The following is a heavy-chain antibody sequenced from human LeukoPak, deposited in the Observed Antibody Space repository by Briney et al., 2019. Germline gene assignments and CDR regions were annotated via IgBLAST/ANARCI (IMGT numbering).Heavy chain of an antibody. CDR3: ARAPYYDFWSGYGWFGP. D-gene: IGHD3-3*01. Sequence: GGSLRLSCAASGFTFSSYWMHWVRHAPGKGLVWVSRINSDGSSTSYADSVKGRFTISRDNAKNTLYLQMNSLRAEDTAVYYCARAPYYDFWSGYGWFGPWGQGTLVTVSS. V-gene: IGHV3-74*01. CDR1: GFTFSSYW. CDR2: INSDGSST. J-gene: IGHJ5*02.